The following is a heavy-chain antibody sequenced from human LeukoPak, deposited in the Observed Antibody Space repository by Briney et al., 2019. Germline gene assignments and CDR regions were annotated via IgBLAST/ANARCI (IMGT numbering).Heavy chain of an antibody. J-gene: IGHJ5*01. CDR1: GYSFTNNW. CDR3: VRTPTCSSGSCYPNWFDS. Sequence: GESLKISCQGSGYSFTNNWIGWVRHMPGKGLDWMAIVYPGDSHTKYNPSFQGQVTISADKSSSTAYLQWISLRASDTANYYCVRTPTCSSGSCYPNWFDSWGQGTLVTVSS. V-gene: IGHV5-51*01. CDR2: VYPGDSHT. D-gene: IGHD2-15*01.